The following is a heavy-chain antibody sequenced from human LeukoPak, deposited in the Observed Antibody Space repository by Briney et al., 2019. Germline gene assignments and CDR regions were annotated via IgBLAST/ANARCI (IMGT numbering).Heavy chain of an antibody. D-gene: IGHD3-3*01. CDR3: ARGGLARNYVFWSGYYWALFAY. J-gene: IGHJ4*02. CDR2: INHSGST. CDR1: GGSFSGYY. V-gene: IGHV4-34*01. Sequence: PSETLSLTCAVYGGSFSGYYWSWIRQPPGKGLEWIGEINHSGSTNYNPSLKSRVTISVDTSKNQFSLKLSSVTAADTAVYYCARGGLARNYVFWSGYYWALFAYWGQGTLVTVSS.